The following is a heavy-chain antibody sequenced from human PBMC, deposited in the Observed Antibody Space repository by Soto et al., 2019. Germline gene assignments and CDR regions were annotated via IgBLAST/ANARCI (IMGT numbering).Heavy chain of an antibody. J-gene: IGHJ6*02. CDR3: ARGSVNEEYSDPLGGGDYGMDV. CDR2: IIPIFGTA. Sequence: RASVKVSCKASGGTFSSYAISWVRQAPGQGLEWMGGIIPIFGTANYAQRFQGRVTITADESTSTAYTELSSLRSEDTAVYYCARGSVNEEYSDPLGGGDYGMDVWGQGTTVTVSS. D-gene: IGHD3-3*01. V-gene: IGHV1-69*13. CDR1: GGTFSSYA.